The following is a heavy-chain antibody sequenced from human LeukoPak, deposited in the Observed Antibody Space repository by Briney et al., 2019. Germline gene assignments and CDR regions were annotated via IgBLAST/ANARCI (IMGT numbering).Heavy chain of an antibody. D-gene: IGHD5-18*01. CDR2: ISSSSSSI. CDR1: GSTFNSYS. CDR3: ARASGDIVETATMGSY. V-gene: IGHV3-21*01. J-gene: IGHJ4*02. Sequence: GGSLRLSCAASGSTFNSYSMNWVRQAPGKGLEWVSSISSSSSSIYYADSVKGRFTISRDNAKNSLYLQMNSLRAEDTAVYYCARASGDIVETATMGSYWGQGTLVTVSS.